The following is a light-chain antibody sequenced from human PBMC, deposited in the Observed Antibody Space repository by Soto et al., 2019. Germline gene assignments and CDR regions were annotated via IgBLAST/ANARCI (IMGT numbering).Light chain of an antibody. Sequence: EIVMTQSPATLSVSPGETASLSCRASQSADNFLAWYQQKPGQAPRLLIFRASSRASGIPARFSGSGFGTEFTLTISSLQSEDFALYYCQQYNNWPPITFGQGTRLEIK. CDR3: QQYNNWPPIT. J-gene: IGKJ5*01. CDR2: RAS. CDR1: QSADNF. V-gene: IGKV3-15*01.